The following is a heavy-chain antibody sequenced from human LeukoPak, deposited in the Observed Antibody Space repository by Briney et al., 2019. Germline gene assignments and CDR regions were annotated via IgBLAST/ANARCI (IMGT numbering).Heavy chain of an antibody. CDR3: ARGSHVLLRYFEPFDY. V-gene: IGHV3-30-3*01. CDR2: ISYDGSNK. CDR1: GFTFSSYA. J-gene: IGHJ4*02. Sequence: GGLRLSCAAPGFTFSSYAMHWGRQAPGKGVGGGAVISYDGSNKYYADSVKGRFTISRDNSKNTLYLQMNSLRAEDTAVYYCARGSHVLLRYFEPFDYWGQGALVTVSS. D-gene: IGHD3-9*01.